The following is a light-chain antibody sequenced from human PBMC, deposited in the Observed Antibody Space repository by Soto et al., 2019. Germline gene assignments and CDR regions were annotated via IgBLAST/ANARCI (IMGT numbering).Light chain of an antibody. J-gene: IGKJ1*01. CDR1: QNIFNY. CDR3: QQTYNTPWT. CDR2: AAS. V-gene: IGKV1-39*01. Sequence: DIQMTQSPSSLSASVGDRVIIACRASQNIFNYLNWYRQKPGKAPKLLIYAASHLESGVPSRFSGSGSGSDFTLTISSLQPEDFAIYYCQQTYNTPWTFGKGTKVDVK.